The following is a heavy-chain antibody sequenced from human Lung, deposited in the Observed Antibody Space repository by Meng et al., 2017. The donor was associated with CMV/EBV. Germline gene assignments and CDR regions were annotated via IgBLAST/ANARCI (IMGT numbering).Heavy chain of an antibody. CDR3: ARDSEGSNGGGRSPYYFDF. CDR1: GFTFPTYS. D-gene: IGHD2-8*01. Sequence: GESXKISXTASGFTFPTYSLHWVRQAPGKGLEWVAVISYDGSNKYYADSVKGRFTISRDNSKNKMYFQMNSLKTEDTSVYYCARDSEGSNGGGRSPYYFDFWGRGXLVTVSS. J-gene: IGHJ4*02. V-gene: IGHV3-30-3*01. CDR2: ISYDGSNK.